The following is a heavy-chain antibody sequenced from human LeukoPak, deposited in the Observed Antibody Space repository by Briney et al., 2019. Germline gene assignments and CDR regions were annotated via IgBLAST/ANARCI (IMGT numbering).Heavy chain of an antibody. Sequence: ASVKVSCKASGYTFTSYGISWVRQAPGQGLEWMGWISAYNGNTNYAQKLQGRVTITTDTSTSTAYMELRSLRSDDTAVYYCARDRRYDFWSGYDYFDYWGQGTLVTVSS. V-gene: IGHV1-18*01. D-gene: IGHD3-3*01. CDR2: ISAYNGNT. CDR1: GYTFTSYG. J-gene: IGHJ4*02. CDR3: ARDRRYDFWSGYDYFDY.